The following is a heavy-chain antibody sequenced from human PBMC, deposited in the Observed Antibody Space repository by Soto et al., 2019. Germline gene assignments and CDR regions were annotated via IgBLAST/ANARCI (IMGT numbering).Heavy chain of an antibody. J-gene: IGHJ4*02. CDR2: INSDGSST. Sequence: EVQLVESGGGLVQPGGSLRLSCAASGFTFSSYWMHWVRQAPGKGLVWVSRINSDGSSTSYADSVKGRFTISRDNDKNTLYLQMNSLIAEDTAVYYCVRTSLVVAAATREDYWGQGTLVTVSS. CDR3: VRTSLVVAAATREDY. V-gene: IGHV3-74*01. CDR1: GFTFSSYW. D-gene: IGHD2-15*01.